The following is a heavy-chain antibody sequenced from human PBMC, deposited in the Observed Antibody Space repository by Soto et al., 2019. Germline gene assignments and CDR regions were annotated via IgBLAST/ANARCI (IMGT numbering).Heavy chain of an antibody. V-gene: IGHV3-7*02. CDR2: IKQDGTEK. J-gene: IGHJ4*02. CDR3: AGGTGWFIVD. D-gene: IGHD6-19*01. CDR1: GFTFSSYW. Sequence: EVQLVESGGGLVQPGGSLRLSCAASGFTFSSYWMNWVRQAPGKGLEWVDNIKQDGTEKHYVDSVKDRFTISRDNAKSSLHLQLNSLSADDTAVYYCAGGTGWFIVDWGQGTLVTVSS.